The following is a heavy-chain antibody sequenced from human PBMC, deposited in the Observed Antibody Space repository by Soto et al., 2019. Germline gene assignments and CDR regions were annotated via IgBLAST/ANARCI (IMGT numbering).Heavy chain of an antibody. V-gene: IGHV1-69*13. Sequence: SVKVSCKASGGTFSSCAISWVRQAPGQGLEWMGGIIPIFGTANYAQKFQGRVTITADESTSTAYMELSSLRSEDTAVYYCARDLAPLITMIVVVGGGGMDVWGQGTTVTVSS. D-gene: IGHD3-22*01. CDR2: IIPIFGTA. CDR1: GGTFSSCA. J-gene: IGHJ6*02. CDR3: ARDLAPLITMIVVVGGGGMDV.